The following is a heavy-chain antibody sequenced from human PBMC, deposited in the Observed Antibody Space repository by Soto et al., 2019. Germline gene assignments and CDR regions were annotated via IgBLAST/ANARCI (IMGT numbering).Heavy chain of an antibody. CDR1: GYTFTSYY. CDR2: INPSGGST. CDR3: ARVRYQLLYSQGYRCYYYYGMDV. J-gene: IGHJ6*02. V-gene: IGHV1-46*01. Sequence: ASVKVSCKASGYTFTSYYMHWLRQSPGQGLEWMGIINPSGGSTSYAQKFQGRVTMTRDTSTSTVYMELSSLRSEDTAVYYCARVRYQLLYSQGYRCYYYYGMDVWGQGTTVTVSS. D-gene: IGHD2-2*02.